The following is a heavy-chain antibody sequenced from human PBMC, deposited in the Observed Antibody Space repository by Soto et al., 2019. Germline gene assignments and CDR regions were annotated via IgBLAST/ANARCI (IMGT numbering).Heavy chain of an antibody. J-gene: IGHJ4*02. V-gene: IGHV3-21*01. CDR1: GFTFSSYA. Sequence: GGSLRLSCAASGFTFSSYAMSWVRQAPGKGLEWVSSISSSSSYIYYADSVKGRFTISRDNAKNSLYLQMNSLRAEDTAVYYCATTTVTTPFFDYWGQGTLVTVSS. CDR2: ISSSSSYI. D-gene: IGHD4-17*01. CDR3: ATTTVTTPFFDY.